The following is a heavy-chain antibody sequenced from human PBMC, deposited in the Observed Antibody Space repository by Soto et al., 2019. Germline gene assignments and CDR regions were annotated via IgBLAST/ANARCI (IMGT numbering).Heavy chain of an antibody. D-gene: IGHD1-1*01. CDR1: GDSVSSHNAA. Sequence: SQTLSLTCVISGDSVSSHNAAWNWVRQSPSRGLEWLGRTYYKSQWYYDYADFVKSRITISPDTSKNQFSLKLSSVTTADTATYFCARLQLVQKVIDYWGQGTLVTVSS. CDR2: TYYKSQWYY. V-gene: IGHV6-1*01. J-gene: IGHJ4*02. CDR3: ARLQLVQKVIDY.